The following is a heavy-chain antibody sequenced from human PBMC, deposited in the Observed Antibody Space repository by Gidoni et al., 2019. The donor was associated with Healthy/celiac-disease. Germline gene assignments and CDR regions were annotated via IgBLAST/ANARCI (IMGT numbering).Heavy chain of an antibody. CDR1: GFTLSSHA. D-gene: IGHD3-10*01. V-gene: IGHV3-30-3*01. J-gene: IGHJ5*02. CDR2: ISYDGSNK. CDR3: AREVTFVWFGESHWFDP. Sequence: QVQLVGSGGGVVQPGRSLRLSCAASGFTLSSHAMHWVRPAPGKGLEWVAVISYDGSNKYYADSVKGRFTISRDNSKNTLYLQMNSLRAEDTAVYYCAREVTFVWFGESHWFDPWGQGTLVTVSS.